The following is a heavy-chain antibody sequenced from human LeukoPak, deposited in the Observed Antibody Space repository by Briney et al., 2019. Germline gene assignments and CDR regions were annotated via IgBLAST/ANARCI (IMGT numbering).Heavy chain of an antibody. Sequence: GGSLRLSCAASGFTFNDYGMTWVRQAPGKGLEWVSGLNWNGDITRYADSVKGRFTISRDNAKNSVYLQMDSLSAEDTAFYYCARGYGAGNYRRPFYGMDVWGQGTTVTVSS. V-gene: IGHV3-20*04. CDR3: ARGYGAGNYRRPFYGMDV. CDR1: GFTFNDYG. J-gene: IGHJ6*02. D-gene: IGHD3-10*01. CDR2: LNWNGDIT.